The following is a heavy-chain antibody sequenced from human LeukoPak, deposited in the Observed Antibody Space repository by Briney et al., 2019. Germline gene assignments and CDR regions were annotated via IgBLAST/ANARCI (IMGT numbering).Heavy chain of an antibody. Sequence: GGSLRLSCAASGFTFSSYAMSWVRQAPGKGLEWVSAISGSGGSTYYADSVKGRFTISRDNSKNTLYLQMNSLRAEDTAVYYCASRVVVVNWFDPWGQGTLVTVSS. CDR1: GFTFSSYA. D-gene: IGHD3-22*01. CDR2: ISGSGGST. J-gene: IGHJ5*02. CDR3: ASRVVVVNWFDP. V-gene: IGHV3-23*01.